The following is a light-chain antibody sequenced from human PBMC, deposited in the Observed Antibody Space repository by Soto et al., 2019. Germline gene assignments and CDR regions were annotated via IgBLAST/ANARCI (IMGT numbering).Light chain of an antibody. CDR1: QSVSSSY. CDR3: QQYGSSPWT. Sequence: EIALTQSACTLSLSPGERATLSWRASQSVSSSYLAWYQQKNGQAPRLLIYGASSRATGIPDRFSGSGSGTDFTLTISRLETEDFAVYYCQQYGSSPWTFGQGTKVDIK. V-gene: IGKV3-20*01. CDR2: GAS. J-gene: IGKJ1*01.